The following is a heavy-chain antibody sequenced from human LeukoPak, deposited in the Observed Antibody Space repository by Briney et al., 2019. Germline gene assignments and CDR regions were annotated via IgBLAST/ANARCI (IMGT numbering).Heavy chain of an antibody. V-gene: IGHV3-23*01. CDR1: GFTFSSYA. J-gene: IGHJ4*02. D-gene: IGHD1-26*01. CDR3: AKGYRGNYDY. Sequence: TGGSRRLSCVASGFTFSSYAMTWVRQAPGKGLEWVSSISDRGGSTYYADSVKGRFTISRDNSKNTLYLQMNSLRAEDTAVYYCAKGYRGNYDYWGQGALVTVSS. CDR2: ISDRGGST.